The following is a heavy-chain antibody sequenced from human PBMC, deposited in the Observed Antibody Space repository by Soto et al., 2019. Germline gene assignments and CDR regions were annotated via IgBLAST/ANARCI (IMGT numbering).Heavy chain of an antibody. V-gene: IGHV4-31*03. CDR3: ARGHPVQGYYYYGMDV. CDR1: GGSISSGGYY. D-gene: IGHD3-10*01. Sequence: SETLSLTCTVSGGSISSGGYYWSWIRQHPGNVLDWIGYIYYSGSTYYNPSLKSRVTISVDTSKNQFSLKLSSVTAADTAVYYCARGHPVQGYYYYGMDVWGQGTTVTVSS. CDR2: IYYSGST. J-gene: IGHJ6*02.